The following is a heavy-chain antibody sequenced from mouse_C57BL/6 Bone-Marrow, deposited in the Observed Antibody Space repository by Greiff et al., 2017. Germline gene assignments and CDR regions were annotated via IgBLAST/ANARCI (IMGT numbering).Heavy chain of an antibody. D-gene: IGHD2-5*01. CDR3: SRAPSSNCSDY. J-gene: IGHJ2*03. CDR2: INPSSGYT. CDR1: GYTFTSYW. V-gene: IGHV1-7*01. Sequence: VQLLESGAELVKPGASVKLSCKASGYTFTSYWMHWVKQRPGQGLEWIGYINPSSGYTKYNQKFKDKATLTADKSSSTAYMQLSSLTYKDSAVYYCSRAPSSNCSDYGGQGTGLTVSS.